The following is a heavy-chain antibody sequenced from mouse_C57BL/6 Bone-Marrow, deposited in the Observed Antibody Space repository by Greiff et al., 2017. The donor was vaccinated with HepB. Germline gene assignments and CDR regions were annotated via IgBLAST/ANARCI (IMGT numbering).Heavy chain of an antibody. Sequence: VQLQQSGPELVKPGASVKISCKASGYAFSSSWMNWVKQRPGKGLEWIGRIYPGDGDTNYNGKFKGKATLTADKSSSTAYMQLSSLTSEDSAVYFCARIDRAGYYAMDYWGQGTSVTVSS. CDR1: GYAFSSSW. J-gene: IGHJ4*01. CDR2: IYPGDGDT. D-gene: IGHD3-2*02. CDR3: ARIDRAGYYAMDY. V-gene: IGHV1-82*01.